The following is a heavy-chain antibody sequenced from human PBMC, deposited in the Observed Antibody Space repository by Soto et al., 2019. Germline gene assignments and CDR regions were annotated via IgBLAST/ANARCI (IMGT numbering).Heavy chain of an antibody. D-gene: IGHD3-22*01. J-gene: IGHJ4*02. CDR2: IGGETNGGTA. Sequence: SLRLSCTGSGFNFANYALTWVRQAPGKGLEWVGFIGGETNGGTADYAASLKGRITISRDDSKSIAYLEINSLQTEDTAVYYCTGYYYESSGYYVYWGQGTLVTVSS. V-gene: IGHV3-49*04. CDR1: GFNFANYA. CDR3: TGYYYESSGYYVY.